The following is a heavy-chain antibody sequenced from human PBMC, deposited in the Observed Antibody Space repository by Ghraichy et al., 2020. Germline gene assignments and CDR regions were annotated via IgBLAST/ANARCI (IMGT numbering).Heavy chain of an antibody. J-gene: IGHJ6*02. D-gene: IGHD2/OR15-2a*01. Sequence: SETLSLTCTVSGFSMSTGGYYWTWIRQHPGEGLEWIGYMYYSGNTYYNPALKSRVTMSEGTSKYQFSLKLNSVTAADTAVYYCARVHGTGNEIYHYGVEVWGQGTTVTVSS. V-gene: IGHV4-31*03. CDR2: MYYSGNT. CDR3: ARVHGTGNEIYHYGVEV. CDR1: GFSMSTGGYY.